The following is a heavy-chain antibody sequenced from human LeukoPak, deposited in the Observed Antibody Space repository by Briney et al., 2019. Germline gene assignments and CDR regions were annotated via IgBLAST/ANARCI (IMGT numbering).Heavy chain of an antibody. CDR3: ARVVASTSIDF. Sequence: SETLSLTCIVSGYSIISDYFWGWVRQPPGKGPEWIGSIFHSGGVYYNPSLTSRVTLSVDPSNNRFSLKVTSVTAADTAIYYCARVVASTSIDFWGQGTLVTVSS. CDR2: IFHSGGV. V-gene: IGHV4-38-2*02. J-gene: IGHJ4*02. D-gene: IGHD2-15*01. CDR1: GYSIISDYF.